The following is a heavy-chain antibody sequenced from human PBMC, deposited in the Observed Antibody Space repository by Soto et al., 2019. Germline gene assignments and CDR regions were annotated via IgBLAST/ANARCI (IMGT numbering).Heavy chain of an antibody. V-gene: IGHV1-18*04. CDR3: ARATFYFGSGSFQPRAFDY. Sequence: ASVKVSCKASGYTFSSYGIVWVRQAPGQGLEWVGWISGYNGNTKYAQKFQDRVTMTTDTSTSTAYMELRSLRSDDTAVYYCARATFYFGSGSFQPRAFDYWGQGTLVTVSS. CDR2: ISGYNGNT. D-gene: IGHD3-10*01. CDR1: GYTFSSYG. J-gene: IGHJ4*02.